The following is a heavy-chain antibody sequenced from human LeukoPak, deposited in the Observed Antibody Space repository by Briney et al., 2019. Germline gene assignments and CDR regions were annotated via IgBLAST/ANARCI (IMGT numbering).Heavy chain of an antibody. Sequence: GGSLRLSCAVSGFTFSNYWMTWVRQAPGKGLEWVANIKEDGSEKYYADSVKGRFTISRDNAKESLFLQMNSLRGEDTAVYYCARFNYWGQGTLVTVSS. CDR3: ARFNY. V-gene: IGHV3-7*01. CDR1: GFTFSNYW. J-gene: IGHJ4*02. D-gene: IGHD5-24*01. CDR2: IKEDGSEK.